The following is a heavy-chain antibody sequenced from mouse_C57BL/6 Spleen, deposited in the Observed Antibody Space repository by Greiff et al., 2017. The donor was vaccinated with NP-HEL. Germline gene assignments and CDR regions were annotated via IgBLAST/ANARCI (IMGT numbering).Heavy chain of an antibody. V-gene: IGHV1-53*01. CDR3: ARELLLQRAMDY. Sequence: VQLQQPGTELVKPGASVKLSCKASGYTFTSYWMHWVKQRPGQGFEWIGNINPSNGGTNYNEKFKSKATLTVDKSSSTAYMQLSSLTSEDSAVYYCARELLLQRAMDYWGQGTSVTVSS. J-gene: IGHJ4*01. CDR2: INPSNGGT. CDR1: GYTFTSYW. D-gene: IGHD1-1*01.